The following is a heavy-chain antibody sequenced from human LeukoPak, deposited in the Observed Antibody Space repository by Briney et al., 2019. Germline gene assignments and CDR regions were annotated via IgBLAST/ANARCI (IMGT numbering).Heavy chain of an antibody. CDR3: AKEAVVPAAISWYFDL. CDR1: GYVVLSNY. D-gene: IGHD2-2*02. Sequence: GGSLRLSCAASGYVVLSNYMTWVRQAPGKGLEWVAVISYDGSNKYYADSVKGRFTISRDNSKNTLYLQMNSLRAEDTAVYYCAKEAVVPAAISWYFDLWGRGTLVTVSS. J-gene: IGHJ2*01. CDR2: ISYDGSNK. V-gene: IGHV3-30*18.